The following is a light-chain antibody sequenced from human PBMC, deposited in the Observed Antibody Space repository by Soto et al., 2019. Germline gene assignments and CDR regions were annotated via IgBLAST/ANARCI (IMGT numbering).Light chain of an antibody. CDR2: AAS. J-gene: IGKJ2*01. CDR1: QSVSSSY. CDR3: QLYGGSHMFS. Sequence: EVVLTQSPGTLPLSPGEGATLSCRASQSVSSSYLAWYQQKPGQAPRLLIYAASSRATDVPDRFSGSGSGTDFTLTNSRLEPEDFAVYYCQLYGGSHMFSFVQGTKLQIK. V-gene: IGKV3-20*01.